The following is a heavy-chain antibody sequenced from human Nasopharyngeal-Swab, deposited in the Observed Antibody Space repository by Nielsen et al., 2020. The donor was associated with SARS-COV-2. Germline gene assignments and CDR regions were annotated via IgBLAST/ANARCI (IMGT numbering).Heavy chain of an antibody. V-gene: IGHV3-48*04. D-gene: IGHD3-10*01. J-gene: IGHJ3*02. Sequence: GESLKISCAASGFTFSSYSMNWVRQAPGKGLEWVSYISSSSSTIYYADSVKGRFTISRDNAKNSLYLQMNSLRAEDTAVYYCARRVRFRELKNDAFDIWGQGTIVTVSS. CDR2: ISSSSSTI. CDR3: ARRVRFRELKNDAFDI. CDR1: GFTFSSYS.